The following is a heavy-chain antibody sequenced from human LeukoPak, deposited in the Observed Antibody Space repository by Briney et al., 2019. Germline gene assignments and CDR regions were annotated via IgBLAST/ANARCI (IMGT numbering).Heavy chain of an antibody. CDR3: ASGYCSSTSCSKYYFDY. J-gene: IGHJ4*02. CDR1: GYTFTGYY. D-gene: IGHD2-2*03. CDR2: INPNSGGT. V-gene: IGHV1-2*02. Sequence: GASVKVSCKASGYTFTGYYMHWVRQAPGQGLEWMGWINPNSGGTNYAQKFQGRVTMTRDTSISTAYMELSRLRSDDTAVYYCASGYCSSTSCSKYYFDYWGQGTLVTVS.